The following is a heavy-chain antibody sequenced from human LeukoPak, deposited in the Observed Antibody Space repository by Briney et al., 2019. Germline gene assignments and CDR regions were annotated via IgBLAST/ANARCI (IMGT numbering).Heavy chain of an antibody. CDR3: ARVQDGAVRH. Sequence: PGGSLRLSCAASGFTFSSYEMNWVRQAPGKGLEWVSYISSSGSTIYYADSVKGRFTISRDNAKNSLYLQMNSLRAEDTAVYYCARVQDGAVRHWGQGTLVTVSS. CDR1: GFTFSSYE. CDR2: ISSSGSTI. D-gene: IGHD6-19*01. V-gene: IGHV3-48*03. J-gene: IGHJ4*02.